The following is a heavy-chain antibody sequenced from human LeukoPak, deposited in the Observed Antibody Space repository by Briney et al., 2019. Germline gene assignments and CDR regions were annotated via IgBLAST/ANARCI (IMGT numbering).Heavy chain of an antibody. J-gene: IGHJ4*02. CDR2: ISSSSSTI. V-gene: IGHV3-48*01. Sequence: GSLRLSCAASGFTFSNYNMNWVRQAPGKGLEWLSYISSSSSTIYYADSVKGRFTISRDNAKNSLYLQMNSLRAEDTAVYYRARDPLDYWGQGTVVTVSS. CDR1: GFTFSNYN. CDR3: ARDPLDY.